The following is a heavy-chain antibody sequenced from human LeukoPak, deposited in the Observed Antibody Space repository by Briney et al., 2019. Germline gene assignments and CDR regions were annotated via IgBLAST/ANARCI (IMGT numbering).Heavy chain of an antibody. J-gene: IGHJ4*02. CDR3: ARTHCSSTSCYQGYFDY. CDR2: ISSSGSTI. D-gene: IGHD2-2*01. CDR1: GFTFSDYY. Sequence: GGSLRLSCAASGFTFSDYYISWIRQAPGKGLEWVSYISSSGSTIYYADSVKGRSTISRDNAKNSLYLQMNSLRAEDTAVYYCARTHCSSTSCYQGYFDYWGQGTLVTVSS. V-gene: IGHV3-11*04.